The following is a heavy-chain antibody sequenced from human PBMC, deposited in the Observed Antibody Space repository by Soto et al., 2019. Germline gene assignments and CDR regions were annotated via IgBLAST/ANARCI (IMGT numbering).Heavy chain of an antibody. Sequence: GASVKVSCKASGGTFSSYAISWVRQAPGQGLEWMGGIIPIFGTANYAQKFQGRVTITADESTSTAYMELSSLRSEDTAVYYCARDRKGCSSTSCYPTPLDVWGQGTTVTVSS. J-gene: IGHJ6*02. CDR1: GGTFSSYA. D-gene: IGHD2-2*01. V-gene: IGHV1-69*13. CDR2: IIPIFGTA. CDR3: ARDRKGCSSTSCYPTPLDV.